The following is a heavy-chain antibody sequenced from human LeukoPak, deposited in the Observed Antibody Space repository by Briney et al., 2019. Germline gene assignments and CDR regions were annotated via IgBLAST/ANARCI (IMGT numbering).Heavy chain of an antibody. CDR1: GFTFGNFG. V-gene: IGHV3-23*01. CDR3: ARELVSSGTGYFDL. D-gene: IGHD3-10*01. J-gene: IGHJ2*01. CDR2: ITGSSTWT. Sequence: PGGSLRLSCEASGFTFGNFGMTWVRQAPGKGLQWVSGITGSSTWTYYAASVEGRFTVSRDNSQNTLHLQMNSLRADDTAVYYCARELVSSGTGYFDLWGRGTLVTVSS.